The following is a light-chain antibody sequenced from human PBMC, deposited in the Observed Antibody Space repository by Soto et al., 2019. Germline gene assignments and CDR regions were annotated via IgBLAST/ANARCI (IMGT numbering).Light chain of an antibody. J-gene: IGKJ1*01. Sequence: DIQMTQSPSTLSASVGDRVTIACRASQSISSWLAWYQQKPGKAPKLLIYKASSLEGGVPSRFSGSGSGTEFTLTISSLQPDDFATYYCHQYNSYLWTFGQGTKVEIK. V-gene: IGKV1-5*03. CDR1: QSISSW. CDR2: KAS. CDR3: HQYNSYLWT.